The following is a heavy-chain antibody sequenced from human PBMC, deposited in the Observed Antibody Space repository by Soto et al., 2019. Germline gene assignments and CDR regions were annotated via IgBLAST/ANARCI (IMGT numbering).Heavy chain of an antibody. Sequence: GGSLRLSCAASGFTFSSYAMSWVRQAPGKGLEWVSAISGSVGSTYYADSVKGRFTISRDNSKNTLYLQMNSLRAEDTAVYYCAKVSSRGWYPAFDYWGQGTLVTVSS. CDR2: ISGSVGST. CDR1: GFTFSSYA. D-gene: IGHD6-19*01. V-gene: IGHV3-23*01. CDR3: AKVSSRGWYPAFDY. J-gene: IGHJ4*02.